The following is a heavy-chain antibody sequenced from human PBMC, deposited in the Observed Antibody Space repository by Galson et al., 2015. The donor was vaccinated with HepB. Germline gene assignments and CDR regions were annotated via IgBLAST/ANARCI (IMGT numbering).Heavy chain of an antibody. CDR1: GFTFSSYA. CDR3: ARDLWSAAGFPGI. J-gene: IGHJ4*02. D-gene: IGHD6-13*01. V-gene: IGHV3-30-3*01. Sequence: SLRLSCAASGFTFSSYAMHWVRQAPGKGPEWAAVISYDGSIKHYGDSAKGRFTISRDNSKNTLYVQMNSLRAEDTAVYYCARDLWSAAGFPGIWGQGTLVTVSS. CDR2: ISYDGSIK.